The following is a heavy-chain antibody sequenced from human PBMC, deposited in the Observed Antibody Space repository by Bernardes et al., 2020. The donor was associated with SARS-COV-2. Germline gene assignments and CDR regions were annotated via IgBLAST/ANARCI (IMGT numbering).Heavy chain of an antibody. CDR3: ARDRGGSTDNWVAWDY. CDR1: VGPFSTYY. J-gene: IGHJ4*02. CDR2: VDDSGRT. D-gene: IGHD1-1*01. V-gene: IGHV4-59*01. Sequence: SETLSLTCTVSVGPFSTYYWSWIRQPPGKGLEWIGLVDDSGRTRYNPSLASRVTISIDTSKMHFSLKLDSVTAADTAIYYCARDRGGSTDNWVAWDYWSQGTLVTVSS.